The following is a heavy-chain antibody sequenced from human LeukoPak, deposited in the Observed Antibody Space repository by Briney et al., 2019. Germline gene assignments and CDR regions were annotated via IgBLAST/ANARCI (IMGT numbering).Heavy chain of an antibody. J-gene: IGHJ6*02. CDR3: AREGSSSPKDV. CDR1: GFTFSSYS. Sequence: NPGGSLRLSCAASGFTFSSYSMNWVRQAPGKRLEWVSSISSSSSYIYYADSVKGRFTISRDNAKNSLYLQMNSLRAEDTAVYYCAREGSSSPKDVWGQGTTVTVSS. D-gene: IGHD6-13*01. V-gene: IGHV3-21*01. CDR2: ISSSSSYI.